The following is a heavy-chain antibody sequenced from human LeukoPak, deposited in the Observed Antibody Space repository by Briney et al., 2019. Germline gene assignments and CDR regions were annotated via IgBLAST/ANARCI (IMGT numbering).Heavy chain of an antibody. CDR2: ISAYNGNT. V-gene: IGHV1-18*01. J-gene: IGHJ3*02. D-gene: IGHD1-7*01. CDR3: ARGTTGDAFDI. CDR1: GYTFTSYG. Sequence: VASVKVSCKASGYTFTSYGISWVRQAPGQGLEWMGWISAYNGNTNYAQKLQGRVTMTRDTSTSTVYMELSSLRSEDTAVYYCARGTTGDAFDIWGQGTMVTVSS.